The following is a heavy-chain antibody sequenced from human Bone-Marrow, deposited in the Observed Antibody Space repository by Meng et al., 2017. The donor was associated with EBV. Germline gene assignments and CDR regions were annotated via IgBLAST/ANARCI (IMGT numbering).Heavy chain of an antibody. CDR1: GYTFTDNF. CDR3: ARGGGTTSPFDY. V-gene: IGHV1-2*06. CDR2: INPYIGGT. J-gene: IGHJ4*02. Sequence: QVPLVRCGAELKKPGASVKISSKASGYTFTDNFMHWVRQAPGQGLEWMGRINPYIGGTNYAQKFLGRVTMTSDTSIRTAYMELSRLRSDDTAVYYCARGGGTTSPFDYWGQGTLVTVSS. D-gene: IGHD1-1*01.